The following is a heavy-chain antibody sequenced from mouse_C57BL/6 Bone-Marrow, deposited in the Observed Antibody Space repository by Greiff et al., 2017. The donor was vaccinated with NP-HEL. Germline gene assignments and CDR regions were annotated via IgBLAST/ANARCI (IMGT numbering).Heavy chain of an antibody. CDR3: TILKDYAMDY. Sequence: SGAELVRPGASVTLSCKASGYTFTDYEMHWVKQTPVHGLEWIGAIDPETGGTAYNQKFKGKAILTADKSSSTAYMELRSLTSEDSAVYYCTILKDYAMDYWGQGTSVTVSS. CDR2: IDPETGGT. J-gene: IGHJ4*01. CDR1: GYTFTDYE. V-gene: IGHV1-15*01.